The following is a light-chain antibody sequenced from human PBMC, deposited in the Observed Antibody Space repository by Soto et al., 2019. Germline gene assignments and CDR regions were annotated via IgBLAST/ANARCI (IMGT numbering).Light chain of an antibody. V-gene: IGLV2-8*01. CDR2: EVS. CDR1: SSDVGGYNY. J-gene: IGLJ2*01. CDR3: SSYGGTNSLKV. Sequence: QSVLTQPPSASGSPGQSVTISCTGTSSDVGGYNYVSWYQQHPGKAPKVMMYEVSKRLSGVPDRFSGSKSGNTASLTVSGLQAEDEADYYCSSYGGTNSLKVFGGGTKLTVL.